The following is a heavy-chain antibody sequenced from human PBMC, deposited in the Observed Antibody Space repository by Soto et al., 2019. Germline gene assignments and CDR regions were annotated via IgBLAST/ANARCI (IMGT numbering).Heavy chain of an antibody. CDR1: GFTFSSYG. CDR3: AKDRKRWVTALYYYYMDV. CDR2: ISYDGSNK. Sequence: GGSLRLSCAASGFTFSSYGMHWVRQAPGKGLEWVAVISYDGSNKYYADSVRGRFTISRDNSKNTLYLQMNSLRAEDTAVYYCAKDRKRWVTALYYYYMDVWGKGTTVTV. V-gene: IGHV3-30*18. J-gene: IGHJ6*03. D-gene: IGHD1-26*01.